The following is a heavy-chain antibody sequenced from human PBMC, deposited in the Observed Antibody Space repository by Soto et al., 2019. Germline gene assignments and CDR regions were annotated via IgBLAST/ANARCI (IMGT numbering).Heavy chain of an antibody. CDR3: ARVSCCSGCFSSDYYGVED. CDR1: GYTFTSYD. J-gene: IGHJ6*02. V-gene: IGHV1-8*01. CDR2: MNPNSGNT. Sequence: ASVKVSCKASGYTFTSYDINWVRHATGQGLEWMGWMNPNSGNTGYTQKFQGRVTMTRNTSISTAYMELSSLRSEDTAVYYCARVSCCSGCFSSDYYGVEDWGQGSTVTVSS. D-gene: IGHD2-15*01.